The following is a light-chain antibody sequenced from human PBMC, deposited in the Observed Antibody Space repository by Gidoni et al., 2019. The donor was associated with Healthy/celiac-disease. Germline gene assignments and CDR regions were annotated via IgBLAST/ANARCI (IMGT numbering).Light chain of an antibody. Sequence: DLQMTQSPSSLSASVGDRVTITCRASQSISSYLTWYQQKPGKAPKLLIYAASSLQSGVPSRFSGSGSGTDFTRTISSLQPEDFATYYCQQSYSTPPLTFGGGTKVEIK. CDR1: QSISSY. V-gene: IGKV1-39*01. J-gene: IGKJ4*01. CDR3: QQSYSTPPLT. CDR2: AAS.